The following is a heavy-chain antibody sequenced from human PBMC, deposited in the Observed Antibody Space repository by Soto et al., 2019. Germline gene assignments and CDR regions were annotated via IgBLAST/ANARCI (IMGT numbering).Heavy chain of an antibody. CDR1: GNSFTNYW. V-gene: IGHV5-51*01. J-gene: IGHJ4*02. CDR2: IYPGDSDT. Sequence: PRESLKISCKGSGNSFTNYWIGWVRQMPGKGLEWMGIIYPGDSDTRYSPSFQGQVTISADRSISTAYLQWSSLRASDTAMYYCARQERYADYAGPFDYWGQGTLVTVSS. D-gene: IGHD4-17*01. CDR3: ARQERYADYAGPFDY.